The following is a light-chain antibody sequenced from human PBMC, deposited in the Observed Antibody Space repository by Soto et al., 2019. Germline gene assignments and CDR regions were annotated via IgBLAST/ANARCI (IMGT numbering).Light chain of an antibody. Sequence: DIQMTQSPSSLSASVGDRVTITCRASQNIGTSLNWYQQKPGKAPTALIYKASTMQGGVPSRFSGSGSGTDFTLTISRLEPEDFAVYYCQQYGSSPPTFGGGTKVEIK. V-gene: IGKV1-39*01. J-gene: IGKJ4*01. CDR2: KAS. CDR1: QNIGTS. CDR3: QQYGSSPPT.